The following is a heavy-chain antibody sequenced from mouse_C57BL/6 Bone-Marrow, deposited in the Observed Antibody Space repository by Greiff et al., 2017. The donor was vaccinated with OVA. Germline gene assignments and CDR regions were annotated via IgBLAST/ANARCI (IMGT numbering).Heavy chain of an antibody. Sequence: QVQLQQSGAELVRPGTSVKVSCKASGYAFTNYLIEWVKQRPGQGLEWIGVINPGSGGTNYNEKFKGKATLTADKSSSTAYMQLSSLTSEDSAVYFCAYYYGSSPGFAYWGQGTLVTVSA. CDR1: GYAFTNYL. V-gene: IGHV1-54*01. CDR2: INPGSGGT. D-gene: IGHD1-1*01. J-gene: IGHJ3*01. CDR3: AYYYGSSPGFAY.